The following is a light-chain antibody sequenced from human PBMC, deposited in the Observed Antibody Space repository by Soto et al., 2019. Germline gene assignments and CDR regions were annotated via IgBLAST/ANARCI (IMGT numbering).Light chain of an antibody. CDR3: QNYNNVPIT. J-gene: IGKJ5*01. V-gene: IGKV1-27*01. CDR2: AAS. Sequence: DIQMTQSPSSLSASVGDRVTITCRASQGISSYLAWYQQKPGKVPKLLIYAASTLQSGVPSRFSGSGSGTDFTLTISSLQPEDVATYFCQNYNNVPITFGQGTRLETK. CDR1: QGISSY.